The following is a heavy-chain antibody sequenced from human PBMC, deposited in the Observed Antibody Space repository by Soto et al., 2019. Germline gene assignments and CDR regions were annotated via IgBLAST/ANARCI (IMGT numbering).Heavy chain of an antibody. D-gene: IGHD2-2*01. V-gene: IGHV4-59*08. CDR1: GGSISSYY. J-gene: IGHJ4*02. CDR2: IYYSGST. CDR3: ASSVVVVPAALPYYFDY. Sequence: PSETLSLTCTVSGGSISSYYWSWIRQPPGKGLEWIGYIYYSGSTNYNPSLKSRVTISVDTSKNQFSLKLSSVTAADTAVYYCASSVVVVPAALPYYFDYWGQGTLVTVSS.